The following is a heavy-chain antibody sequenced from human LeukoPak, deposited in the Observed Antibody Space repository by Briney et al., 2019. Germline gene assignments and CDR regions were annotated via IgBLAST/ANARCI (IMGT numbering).Heavy chain of an antibody. D-gene: IGHD6-19*01. Sequence: GGSLRLSCAASGFTFSSYSMNWVRQAPGKGLEWVSYISSSSSTIYYADSVKGRFTISRDNAKNSLFLQMNSLRAEDTAVYYCAGLQGDSDWYYFDYWGQGTLVTVSS. CDR3: AGLQGDSDWYYFDY. CDR1: GFTFSSYS. CDR2: ISSSSSTI. J-gene: IGHJ4*02. V-gene: IGHV3-48*04.